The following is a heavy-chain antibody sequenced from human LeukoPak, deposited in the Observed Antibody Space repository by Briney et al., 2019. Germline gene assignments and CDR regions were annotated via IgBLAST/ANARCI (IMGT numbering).Heavy chain of an antibody. D-gene: IGHD6-6*01. CDR1: GFTFDDYG. CDR2: INWNGGST. J-gene: IGHJ4*02. Sequence: PGGSLRLSCAASGFTFDDYGMSWVRQAPGKGLEWVFGINWNGGSTGYADSVKGRFTISRDNAKNSLYLQMNSLRVEDTAVYYCASSRYSSSSNFDYWGQGTLVTVSS. V-gene: IGHV3-20*04. CDR3: ASSRYSSSSNFDY.